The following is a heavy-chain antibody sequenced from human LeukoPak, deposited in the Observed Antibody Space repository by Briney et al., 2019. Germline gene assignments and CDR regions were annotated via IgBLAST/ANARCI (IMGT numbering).Heavy chain of an antibody. V-gene: IGHV3-48*03. CDR3: ARGEGEDAFDI. Sequence: GSLRLSCAASGFTFSSYEMNWVRQAPGKGLEWVSYISSSGSTIYYADSVKGRFTISRDNAKNSLYLQMNSLRAEDTAVYYCARGEGEDAFDIWGQGTMVTVSS. CDR1: GFTFSSYE. CDR2: ISSSGSTI. J-gene: IGHJ3*02.